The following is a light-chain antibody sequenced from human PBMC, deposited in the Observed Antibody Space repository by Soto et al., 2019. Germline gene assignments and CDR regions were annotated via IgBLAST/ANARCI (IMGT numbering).Light chain of an antibody. CDR1: QSVSSGY. Sequence: EILLTQSPGTLSPSPGERATLSCRASQSVSSGYLAWYQQKPGQAPRLLIYDTSIRATGVPARFSGSRSGAEFTLTISSLQSEDFAVYYCQHYVTWPLTFGGGTKVDIK. CDR3: QHYVTWPLT. CDR2: DTS. V-gene: IGKV3-15*01. J-gene: IGKJ4*01.